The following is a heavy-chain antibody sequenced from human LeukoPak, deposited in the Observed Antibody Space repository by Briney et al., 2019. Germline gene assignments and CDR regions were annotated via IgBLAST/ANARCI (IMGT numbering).Heavy chain of an antibody. CDR2: IYYSGST. V-gene: IGHV4-39*07. D-gene: IGHD5-24*01. Sequence: SETLSLTCTVSGGSFSSSSYYWGWIRQPPGKGLEWIGSIYYSGSTYYNPSLKSRVTISVDTSKNQFSLKLSSVTAADTAVYYCARVITATTSRFDYWGQGTLVTVSS. CDR3: ARVITATTSRFDY. CDR1: GGSFSSSSYY. J-gene: IGHJ4*02.